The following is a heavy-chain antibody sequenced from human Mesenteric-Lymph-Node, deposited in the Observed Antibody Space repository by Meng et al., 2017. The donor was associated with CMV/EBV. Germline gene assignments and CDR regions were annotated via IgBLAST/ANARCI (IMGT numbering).Heavy chain of an antibody. J-gene: IGHJ4*02. Sequence: QVQLQQWGAGLLKPSETLSLTCAVYGGSFSGYYWSWIRQPPGKGLEWIGEINHSGVPNYNPSLKSRVTISLDRSKNQFSLELSSVTAEDTAVYYCARGSDIPVNNYWGQGTLVTVSS. D-gene: IGHD2-15*01. CDR2: INHSGVP. CDR3: ARGSDIPVNNY. CDR1: GGSFSGYY. V-gene: IGHV4-34*01.